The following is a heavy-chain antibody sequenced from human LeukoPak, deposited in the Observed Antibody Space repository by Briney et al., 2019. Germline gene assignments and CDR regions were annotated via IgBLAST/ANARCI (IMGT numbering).Heavy chain of an antibody. V-gene: IGHV4-38-2*02. CDR1: GYSISSDYY. CDR2: VHHSGRT. J-gene: IGHJ4*02. Sequence: SETLSLTCTVSGYSISSDYYWGWIRQPPGKGLEWIGSVHHSGRTYYNPSLKSRVTISVDTSKNQFSLKLSSVTAADTAVYYCARGGRWLQWSYWGQGTLVTVSS. CDR3: ARGGRWLQWSY. D-gene: IGHD5-24*01.